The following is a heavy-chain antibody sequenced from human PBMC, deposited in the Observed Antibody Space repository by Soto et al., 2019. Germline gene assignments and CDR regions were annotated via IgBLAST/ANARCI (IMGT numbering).Heavy chain of an antibody. V-gene: IGHV3-30*18. CDR1: GFTFNSYG. CDR2: ISHDGSKT. D-gene: IGHD3-22*01. J-gene: IGHJ4*02. CDR3: AKDAYCYCSRGYYVFDS. Sequence: QVQLVESGGGVVQPGRSLRLSCAASGFTFNSYGIHWVRQAPGKGLEWVAVISHDGSKTNYADSVKGRVTISRDNSKDXXYLQMNSLRGEVTAVYYCAKDAYCYCSRGYYVFDSWGQGTLLPVSS.